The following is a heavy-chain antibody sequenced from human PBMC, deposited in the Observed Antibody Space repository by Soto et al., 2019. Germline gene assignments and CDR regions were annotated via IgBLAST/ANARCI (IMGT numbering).Heavy chain of an antibody. CDR2: IIPILGIA. CDR1: GGTFSSYT. CDR3: AREDCSGGSCYPANRGPFDY. J-gene: IGHJ4*02. D-gene: IGHD2-15*01. V-gene: IGHV1-69*04. Sequence: SVKVSCKASGGTFSSYTISWVRQAPGQGLERMGRIIPILGIANYAQKFQGRVTITADKSTSTAYMELSSLRSEDTAVYYCAREDCSGGSCYPANRGPFDYWGQGALVTVSS.